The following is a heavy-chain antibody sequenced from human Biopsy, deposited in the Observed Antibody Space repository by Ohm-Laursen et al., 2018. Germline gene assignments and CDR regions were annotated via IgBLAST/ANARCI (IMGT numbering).Heavy chain of an antibody. D-gene: IGHD3-10*01. V-gene: IGHV4-39*01. CDR3: ARIYFYGLGSSDYFFDS. J-gene: IGHJ4*02. CDR1: GDSIATFNYC. CDR2: IFYSGTT. Sequence: SETLSLTCSVSGDSIATFNYCWGWVRQPPGKGLEWLATIFYSGTTYFSRTLESRLTISQDTSSNQFSLRLKYVTAADTGVYYCARIYFYGLGSSDYFFDSWGQGTLVTVSS.